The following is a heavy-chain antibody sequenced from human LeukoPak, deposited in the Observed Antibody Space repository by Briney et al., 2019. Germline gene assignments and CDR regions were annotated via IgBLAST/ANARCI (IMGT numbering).Heavy chain of an antibody. CDR1: GFTFSTFA. V-gene: IGHV3-23*01. CDR3: AKQYGSGSSVDY. Sequence: PGGSLRLSCAASGFTFSTFAMIWVRQPPGKGLEWVSSIFPSGGEIHYADSVRGRFTISRDNSKNTLYLQMNSLRAEDTAVYYCAKQYGSGSSVDYWGQGTLVTVSS. CDR2: IFPSGGEI. J-gene: IGHJ4*02. D-gene: IGHD3-10*01.